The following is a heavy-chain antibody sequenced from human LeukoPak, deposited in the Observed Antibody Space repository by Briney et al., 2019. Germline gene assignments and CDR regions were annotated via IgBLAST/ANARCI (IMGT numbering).Heavy chain of an antibody. D-gene: IGHD2-2*01. Sequence: SETLSLTCTVSGGSISSSSYYWGWIRQPPGKGLQWIGSINYSGTTYYNPSLKSRVTISVDTSKNQFSLKLNSVTAADTAVYYCARLPIVVVPSTSFDMWGQGAMVTVSS. CDR1: GGSISSSSYY. J-gene: IGHJ3*02. V-gene: IGHV4-39*01. CDR3: ARLPIVVVPSTSFDM. CDR2: INYSGTT.